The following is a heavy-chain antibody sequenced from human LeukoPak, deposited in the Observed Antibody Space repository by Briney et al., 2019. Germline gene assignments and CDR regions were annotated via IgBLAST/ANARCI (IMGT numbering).Heavy chain of an antibody. CDR1: GFPFSSYA. CDR2: ISGSGGST. J-gene: IGHJ4*02. D-gene: IGHD3-10*01. CDR3: AKEHYGSGLYYFDY. Sequence: GSLRLSCAASGFPFSSYAMRWVRQAPGKGLEWVSAISGSGGSTYYADSVKGRFTISRDNSKNTPYLQMNSLRAEDTAVYYCAKEHYGSGLYYFDYWGQGTLVTVSS. V-gene: IGHV3-23*01.